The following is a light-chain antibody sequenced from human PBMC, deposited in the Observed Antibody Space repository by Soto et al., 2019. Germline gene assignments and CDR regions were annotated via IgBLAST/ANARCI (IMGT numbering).Light chain of an antibody. CDR1: QSFGGSY. J-gene: IGKJ5*01. CDR3: QQFSSSPIT. Sequence: ETVLTQSPGTLSLSPGARPSLSCRASQSFGGSYLAWYQQEPGQAPRLLIYGASSRATGIPDRFSGSGSGTDFTLTISRLEPEDFAVYYCQQFSSSPITFGQGTRLEIK. CDR2: GAS. V-gene: IGKV3-20*01.